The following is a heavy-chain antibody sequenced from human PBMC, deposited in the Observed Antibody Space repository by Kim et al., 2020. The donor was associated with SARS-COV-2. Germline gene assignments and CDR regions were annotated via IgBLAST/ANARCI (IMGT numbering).Heavy chain of an antibody. V-gene: IGHV3-11*05. J-gene: IGHJ2*01. CDR3: ARDYDILTGPWYFDL. D-gene: IGHD3-9*01. CDR2: ISSSSSST. CDR1: GFTFSDYY. Sequence: GGSLRLSCAASGFTFSDYYMSWIRQAPGKGLEWVSYISSSSSSTNYAASVKGRFTISRDNAKNSLYQQMNSLRAEATAVYYWARDYDILTGPWYFDLWGR.